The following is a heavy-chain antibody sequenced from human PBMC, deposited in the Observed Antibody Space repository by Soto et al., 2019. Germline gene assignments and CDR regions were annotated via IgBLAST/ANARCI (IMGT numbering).Heavy chain of an antibody. CDR2: ISGSGGST. Sequence: PGESLKISCAASGFTFSSYAMSWVRQAPGKGLEWVSAISGSGGSTYYADSVKGRFTISRDNSKNTLYLQMNSLRAEDTAVYYCAKVPQIAAAGENYFDYWGQGTLVTVSS. J-gene: IGHJ4*02. CDR1: GFTFSSYA. V-gene: IGHV3-23*01. D-gene: IGHD6-13*01. CDR3: AKVPQIAAAGENYFDY.